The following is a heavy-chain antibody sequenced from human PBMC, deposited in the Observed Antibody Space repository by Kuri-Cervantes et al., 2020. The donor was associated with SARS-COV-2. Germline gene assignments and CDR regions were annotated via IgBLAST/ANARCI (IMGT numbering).Heavy chain of an antibody. Sequence: GESLKISCAASGFSFSAYGMYWVRQAPGKGLERVAFIEYDGSSKYYADSVTGRFTVSRDNSKNTLFLHMDSLRGEDTAVYYCAKDLDCSSTSCYDRSPHFGYWGQGTLVTVSS. V-gene: IGHV3-30*02. J-gene: IGHJ4*02. D-gene: IGHD2-2*01. CDR2: IEYDGSSK. CDR1: GFSFSAYG. CDR3: AKDLDCSSTSCYDRSPHFGY.